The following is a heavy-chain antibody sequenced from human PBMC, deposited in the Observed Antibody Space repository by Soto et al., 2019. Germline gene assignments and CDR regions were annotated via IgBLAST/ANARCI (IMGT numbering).Heavy chain of an antibody. CDR3: ARVAYCGGDCYSED. CDR1: GFTFSDYW. J-gene: IGHJ4*02. CDR2: INGDGGTT. Sequence: EVHLVESGGGLVQPGGSLRLSCAASGFTFSDYWMHWVRQAPGKGLVWVSRINGDGGTTNYADSVKGRFSISRDNAKNTVYLQMSSLRAEDTAVYYCARVAYCGGDCYSEDWGQGTLVTVSS. V-gene: IGHV3-74*01. D-gene: IGHD2-21*01.